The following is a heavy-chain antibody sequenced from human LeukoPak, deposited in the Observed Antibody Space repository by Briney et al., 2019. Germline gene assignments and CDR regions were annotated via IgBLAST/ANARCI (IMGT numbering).Heavy chain of an antibody. CDR3: ARREQDTAMVTNAFDI. D-gene: IGHD5-18*01. Sequence: SETLSLTCTVSGGSISSYYWSWIRQPPGKGLEWLGYIYYSGSTNYNPSLKSRVTISVDTSKNQFSLKLSSVTAADTAVYYCARREQDTAMVTNAFDIWGQGTMVTVSS. CDR2: IYYSGST. CDR1: GGSISSYY. J-gene: IGHJ3*02. V-gene: IGHV4-59*08.